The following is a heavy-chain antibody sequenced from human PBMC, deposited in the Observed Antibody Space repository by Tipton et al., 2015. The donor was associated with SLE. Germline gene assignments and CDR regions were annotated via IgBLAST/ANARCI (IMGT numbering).Heavy chain of an antibody. CDR1: GGSFSGYF. CDR3: ARGAYCTGGVCHPLDV. Sequence: LSCAVYGGSFSGYFWSWIRQPPGKGLEWIGEINHIGRTNYKSSLKSRLTISVDPSKNQFSLKLRSVTAADRAVYYCARGAYCTGGVCHPLDVWGQGTTVTVSS. J-gene: IGHJ6*02. V-gene: IGHV4-34*01. D-gene: IGHD2-8*02. CDR2: INHIGRT.